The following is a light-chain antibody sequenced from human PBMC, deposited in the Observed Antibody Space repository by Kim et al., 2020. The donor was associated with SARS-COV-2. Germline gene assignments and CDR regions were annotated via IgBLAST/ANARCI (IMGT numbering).Light chain of an antibody. J-gene: IGKJ2*01. V-gene: IGKV3-20*01. Sequence: SPGERATLACRASQSVSVNNLAWYQHKPGQAPRLRIYGASSRATGIPDRFSGSGSGTDFTLTITRLEPEDFAVYYCQQYDSSPPVTFGQGTKLEI. CDR2: GAS. CDR1: QSVSVNN. CDR3: QQYDSSPPVT.